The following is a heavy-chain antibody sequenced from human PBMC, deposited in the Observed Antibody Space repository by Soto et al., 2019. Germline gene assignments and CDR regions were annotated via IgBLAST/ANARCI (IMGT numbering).Heavy chain of an antibody. CDR2: IIPIFGTA. V-gene: IGHV1-69*12. CDR1: GGTFGSYA. D-gene: IGHD3-22*01. J-gene: IGHJ6*02. CDR3: ARDLDSSGDDAEGRYYYSGMDV. Sequence: QVQLVQSGAEVKKPGSSVKVSCKASGGTFGSYAISWVRQAPGQGLEWMGGIIPIFGTANYAQKFKGRVTITADESTSTAYRELSSLRCEDTAVYYCARDLDSSGDDAEGRYYYSGMDVWGQGTTVTVSS.